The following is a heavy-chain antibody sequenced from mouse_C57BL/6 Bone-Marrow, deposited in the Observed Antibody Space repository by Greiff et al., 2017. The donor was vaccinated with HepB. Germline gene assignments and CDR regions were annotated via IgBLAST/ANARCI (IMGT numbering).Heavy chain of an antibody. V-gene: IGHV2-6-1*01. CDR2: IWSDGST. CDR3: ARHKTTVVADYYAMDY. CDR1: GFSLTSYG. D-gene: IGHD1-1*01. J-gene: IGHJ4*01. Sequence: VKLVESGPGLVAPSQSLSITCTVSGFSLTSYGVHWVRQPPGKGLEWLVVIWSDGSTTYNSALKSRLSISKDNSKSQVFLKMNSLQTDDTAMYYCARHKTTVVADYYAMDYWGQGTSVTVSS.